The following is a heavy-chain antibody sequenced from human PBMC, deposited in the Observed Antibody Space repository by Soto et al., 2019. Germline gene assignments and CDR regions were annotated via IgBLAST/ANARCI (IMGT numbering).Heavy chain of an antibody. V-gene: IGHV4-59*01. D-gene: IGHD6-6*01. CDR1: GGSINFFY. J-gene: IGHJ4*02. CDR2: IYYSGST. Sequence: KTSETLSLTCNVSGGSINFFYWIWLRQPPGKGLEWLGFIYYSGSTSYNPSLKSRVTMSVDTSKNQFSLKLTSVTAADTAVYYCAREASEQLGSIDFWGQGTLVTVSS. CDR3: AREASEQLGSIDF.